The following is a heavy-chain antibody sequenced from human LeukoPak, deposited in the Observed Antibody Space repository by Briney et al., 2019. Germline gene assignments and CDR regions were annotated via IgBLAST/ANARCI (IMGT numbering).Heavy chain of an antibody. Sequence: SETLSLTCTVSGYSITSGYYWGWIRQPPGKGLEWIGSIYHSGSTYYNPSLKSRVTISVDTSKNQFSLKLSSVTAADTAVYYCARPVPSRLGWFDPWGQGTLVTVSS. J-gene: IGHJ5*02. V-gene: IGHV4-38-2*02. CDR1: GYSITSGYY. D-gene: IGHD1-1*01. CDR3: ARPVPSRLGWFDP. CDR2: IYHSGST.